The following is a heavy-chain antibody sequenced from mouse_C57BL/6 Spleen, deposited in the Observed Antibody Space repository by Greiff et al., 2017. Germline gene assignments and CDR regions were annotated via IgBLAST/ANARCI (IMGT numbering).Heavy chain of an antibody. CDR1: GYTFTDHT. J-gene: IGHJ2*01. D-gene: IGHD1-1*01. V-gene: IGHV1-78*01. Sequence: QVQLQQSDAELVKPGASVKISCKVSGYTFTDHTIHWMKQRPEQGLEWIGYIYPGDGSTKYNEKFKGKATLTADKSSSTVYMQLTSLTSEDSAVYVCARSPVVAYYFDFWGKGTTLTVSS. CDR2: IYPGDGST. CDR3: ARSPVVAYYFDF.